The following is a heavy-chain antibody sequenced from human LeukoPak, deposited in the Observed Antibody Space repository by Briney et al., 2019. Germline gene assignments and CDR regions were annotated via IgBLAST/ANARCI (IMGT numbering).Heavy chain of an antibody. Sequence: SETLSLTCTVSGGSISNYYWSWIRQPPGKGLEWIGYIYYSGGANYNPSLKSRATISVDTSKNQFSLRLSSVTAADTAVYYCARLPLYSSGWLVDYWGQGTLVTVSS. CDR1: GGSISNYY. D-gene: IGHD6-19*01. CDR2: IYYSGGA. J-gene: IGHJ4*02. V-gene: IGHV4-59*08. CDR3: ARLPLYSSGWLVDY.